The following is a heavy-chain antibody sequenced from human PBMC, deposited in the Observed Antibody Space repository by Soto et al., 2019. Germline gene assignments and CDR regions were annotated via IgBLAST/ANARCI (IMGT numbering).Heavy chain of an antibody. CDR3: ARGQSGDKVDY. J-gene: IGHJ4*02. CDR1: GDSISNGYYT. D-gene: IGHD3-10*01. Sequence: QVQLQESGPGLVEPSQTLSLTCTVSGDSISNGYYTWRWIRQPPGKDLEWIGHIYNSVNTYSNPSLKSRVTISTDTSKNQFSLKLSSVTAADTDVYYCARGQSGDKVDYWGQGTLVTVSS. V-gene: IGHV4-30-4*01. CDR2: IYNSVNT.